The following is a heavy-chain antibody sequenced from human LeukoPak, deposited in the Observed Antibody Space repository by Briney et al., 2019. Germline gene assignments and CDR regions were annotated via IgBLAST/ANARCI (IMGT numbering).Heavy chain of an antibody. CDR1: GGSFSGYY. CDR3: ARARNGDPGLYYYYYGMDV. V-gene: IGHV4-59*10. J-gene: IGHJ6*02. D-gene: IGHD4-17*01. CDR2: IYTSGST. Sequence: SETLSLTCAVYGGSFSGYYWSWIRQPAGKGLEWIGRIYTSGSTNYNPSLKSRVTISVDTSKNQFSLKLSSVTAADTAVYYCARARNGDPGLYYYYYGMDVWGQGTTVTVSS.